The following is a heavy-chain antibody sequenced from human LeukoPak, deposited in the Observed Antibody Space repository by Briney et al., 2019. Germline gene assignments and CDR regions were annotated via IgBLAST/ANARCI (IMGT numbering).Heavy chain of an antibody. V-gene: IGHV3-48*02. CDR3: ARGRYYDSGTYRSFDY. CDR2: ISSSSSTI. J-gene: IGHJ4*02. CDR1: GFTFSSYS. D-gene: IGHD3-10*01. Sequence: GGSLRLSCVASGFTFSSYSMNWVRQAPGKGLEWVSYISSSSSTIYYADSVKGRFTISRDNAKNSLYLQMNSLRDDDTAVYYCARGRYYDSGTYRSFDYWGQGTLVTVSS.